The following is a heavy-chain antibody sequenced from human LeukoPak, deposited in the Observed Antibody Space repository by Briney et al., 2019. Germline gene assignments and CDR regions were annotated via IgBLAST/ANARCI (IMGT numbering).Heavy chain of an antibody. CDR3: ARAVGYCSSTSCRNWFDP. D-gene: IGHD2-2*01. J-gene: IGHJ5*02. CDR2: INLSGTT. Sequence: PSETLSLTCAVYGGSFSGNYWSWIRQPPGKGLEWIGEINLSGTTNYHTFLRSGATISGATSKNQFPLKLSSVTAADTAVYCCARAVGYCSSTSCRNWFDPWGQGTLVTVSS. V-gene: IGHV4-34*01. CDR1: GGSFSGNY.